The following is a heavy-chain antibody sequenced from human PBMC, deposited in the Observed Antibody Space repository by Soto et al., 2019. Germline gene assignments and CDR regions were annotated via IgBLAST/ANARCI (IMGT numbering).Heavy chain of an antibody. D-gene: IGHD7-27*01. V-gene: IGHV3-30*18. CDR3: AKDGVGRELGY. CDR2: ISYDGSNK. J-gene: IGHJ4*02. Sequence: GGSLRLSCAASGFTFSSYGMHWVRQAPGKGLEWVAVISYDGSNKYYADSVKGRFTISRDNSKNTLYLQMNSLRAEDTAVYYCAKDGVGRELGYWGQGTLVTVSS. CDR1: GFTFSSYG.